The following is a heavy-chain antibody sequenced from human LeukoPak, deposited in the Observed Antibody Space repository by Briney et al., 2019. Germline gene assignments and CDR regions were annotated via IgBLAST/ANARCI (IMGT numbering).Heavy chain of an antibody. CDR2: ISYQGSNK. D-gene: IGHD2-15*01. V-gene: IGHV3-30-3*01. Sequence: GGSLRLSCAASGFTFNIYTMHWVRQAPGRGLEWVALISYQGSNKYYTYSVKGRFTISRDNSENTLYLQMNSLRAEDTAVYFLARTRVTHESGGFYPGDYWGQGTLVTVSS. CDR3: ARTRVTHESGGFYPGDY. CDR1: GFTFNIYT. J-gene: IGHJ4*02.